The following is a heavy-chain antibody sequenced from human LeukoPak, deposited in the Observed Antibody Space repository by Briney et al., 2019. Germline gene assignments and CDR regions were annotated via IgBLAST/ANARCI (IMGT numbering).Heavy chain of an antibody. V-gene: IGHV4-4*02. CDR1: SGSIFSSNW. D-gene: IGHD2-2*01. CDR2: IFHSGST. Sequence: SETLSLTCTVSSGSIFSSNWWSWVRQPPGKGLEWIGQIFHSGSTSYSPSLKSRVTISVDKSKNQFSLKLTSVTAADTAVYYCARGTKDLVGITWYYYMDVWGKGTTVTVSS. CDR3: ARGTKDLVGITWYYYMDV. J-gene: IGHJ6*03.